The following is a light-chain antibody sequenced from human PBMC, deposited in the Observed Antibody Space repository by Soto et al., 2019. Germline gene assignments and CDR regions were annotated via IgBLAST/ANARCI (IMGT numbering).Light chain of an antibody. CDR1: QSVSSSY. V-gene: IGKV3-20*01. CDR2: GAS. J-gene: IGKJ4*01. CDR3: QQYGSSPLT. Sequence: EIELTQSPATLSLSPGERATLSCRASQSVSSSYLAWHQQKPGQAPRLLIYGASSRATGIPERFSGSGSGTDFTLTISRLAPEDFAVYYCQQYGSSPLTFGGGTKVEIK.